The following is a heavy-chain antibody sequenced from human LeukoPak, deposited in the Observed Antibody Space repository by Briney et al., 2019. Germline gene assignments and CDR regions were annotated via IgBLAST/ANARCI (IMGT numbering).Heavy chain of an antibody. J-gene: IGHJ5*02. V-gene: IGHV1-8*01. CDR2: MNPNSGNT. D-gene: IGHD2-15*01. CDR3: ARKNYCSGGSCYSRGWFDP. Sequence: VASVKVSCKASEYTFTSYDINWVRQATGQGLEWIGSMNPNSGNTVYAQKFQGRVTMTRDTSISTAYMELSSLRSEDTAMYYCARKNYCSGGSCYSRGWFDPWGQGTLVTVSS. CDR1: EYTFTSYD.